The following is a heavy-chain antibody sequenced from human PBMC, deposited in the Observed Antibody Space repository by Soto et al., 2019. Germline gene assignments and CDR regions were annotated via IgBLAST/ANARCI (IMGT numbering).Heavy chain of an antibody. CDR2: TYYRSKWYN. D-gene: IGHD1-20*01. J-gene: IGHJ3*02. CDR1: GDSFSSNSAA. V-gene: IGHV6-1*01. CDR3: VGITGYTSAFDI. Sequence: PSQTLSLTCAISGDSFSSNSAAWNWIRQSPSRGLEWLGRTYYRSKWYNDYAVSVKSRITINPDTSKNQFSLQLNSVTPEDTAVYYCVGITGYTSAFDIWGQGTMVTVSS.